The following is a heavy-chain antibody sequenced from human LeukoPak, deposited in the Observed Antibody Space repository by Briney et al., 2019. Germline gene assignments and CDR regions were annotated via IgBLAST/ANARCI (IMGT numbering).Heavy chain of an antibody. Sequence: SVKVSCKASGGTFSSYAISWVRQAPGQGLEWMGGIIPIFGTANYAQKFQGRVTITADESTSTAYMELSSLRSEDTAVYYCARAERKLDPQLRYWGQGTLVTVSP. CDR3: ARAERKLDPQLRY. CDR2: IIPIFGTA. J-gene: IGHJ4*02. D-gene: IGHD1-1*01. CDR1: GGTFSSYA. V-gene: IGHV1-69*13.